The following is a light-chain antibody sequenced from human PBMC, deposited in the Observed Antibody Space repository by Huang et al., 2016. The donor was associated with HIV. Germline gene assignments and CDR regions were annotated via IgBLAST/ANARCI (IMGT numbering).Light chain of an antibody. CDR2: AAS. V-gene: IGKV1-9*01. Sequence: IQLTQSPSSLSASVGDRVTITCRASQGISSYLAWYQQKPGKAPKPLIHAASTLQSGVLSRFRGSGSGKDFSLTINSLQPEDFATYYCQQLNIFPATFGPGTKVDIK. J-gene: IGKJ3*01. CDR3: QQLNIFPAT. CDR1: QGISSY.